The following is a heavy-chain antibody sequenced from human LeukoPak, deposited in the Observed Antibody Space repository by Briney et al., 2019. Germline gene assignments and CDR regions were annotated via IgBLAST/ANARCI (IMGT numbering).Heavy chain of an antibody. CDR2: IYYSGST. D-gene: IGHD3-3*01. J-gene: IGHJ6*02. Sequence: SETLSLTCTVSGGSISSSSYYWGWIRQPPGKGLEWIGSIYYSGSTYYNPSLKSRVTISVDTSKNQFSLKLSSVTAADTAVYYCAREETYYDFWSGYYYYGMDVWGQGTTVTVSS. CDR3: AREETYYDFWSGYYYYGMDV. CDR1: GGSISSSSYY. V-gene: IGHV4-39*02.